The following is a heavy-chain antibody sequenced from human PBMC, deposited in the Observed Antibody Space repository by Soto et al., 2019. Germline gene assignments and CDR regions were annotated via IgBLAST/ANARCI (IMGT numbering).Heavy chain of an antibody. J-gene: IGHJ6*02. Sequence: EASVKVSCKVSGYTLTELSMHWVRQAPGKGLEWMGGFDPEDGETIYAQKFQGRVTMTEDTSTDTAYMELSSLRSEDTAVYYCATDYDGGPYYYGMDVWGQGTTVTVSS. CDR1: GYTLTELS. CDR2: FDPEDGET. CDR3: ATDYDGGPYYYGMDV. D-gene: IGHD3-3*01. V-gene: IGHV1-24*01.